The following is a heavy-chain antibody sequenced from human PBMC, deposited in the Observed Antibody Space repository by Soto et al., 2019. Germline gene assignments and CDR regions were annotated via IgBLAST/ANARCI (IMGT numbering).Heavy chain of an antibody. D-gene: IGHD2-8*01. Sequence: QVQLVQSGAEVKKPGASVKVSCKVPGYTLTELSMHWVRQAPGKGLEWMGGFDPEDGETIYAQKFQGRVTMTEDTSTDTAYMDLSSLRSEDTAVYYGATGFLGVLMVYARGLDYWGQGTLVTVSS. CDR3: ATGFLGVLMVYARGLDY. CDR1: GYTLTELS. CDR2: FDPEDGET. J-gene: IGHJ4*02. V-gene: IGHV1-24*01.